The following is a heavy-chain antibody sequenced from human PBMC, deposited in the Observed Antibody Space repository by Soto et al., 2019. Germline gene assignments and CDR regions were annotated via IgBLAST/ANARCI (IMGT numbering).Heavy chain of an antibody. CDR1: GFTFSSYA. V-gene: IGHV3-30-3*01. J-gene: IGHJ5*02. Sequence: GGSLRLSCAASGFTFSSYAMHWVRQAPGKGLEWVAVISYDGSNKYYADSVKGRFTISRDNSKNTLYLQMNSLRAEDTAVYYCASRNWFDPWGQGTLVTSPQ. CDR2: ISYDGSNK. CDR3: ASRNWFDP.